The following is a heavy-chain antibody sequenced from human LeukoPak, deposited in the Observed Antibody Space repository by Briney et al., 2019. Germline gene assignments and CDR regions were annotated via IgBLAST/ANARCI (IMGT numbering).Heavy chain of an antibody. D-gene: IGHD3-3*01. CDR1: GHTFSRSY. CDR3: ASPQYDFWSGFDY. Sequence: ASVKVSCKASGHTFSRSYMHWVRQAPGQGLEWMGVINPSGTWTSYAQKFRGRITMTRDMSTSTDYMELRSLGFEDTAVYYCASPQYDFWSGFDYWGQGTLVTVSS. V-gene: IGHV1-46*01. J-gene: IGHJ4*02. CDR2: INPSGTWT.